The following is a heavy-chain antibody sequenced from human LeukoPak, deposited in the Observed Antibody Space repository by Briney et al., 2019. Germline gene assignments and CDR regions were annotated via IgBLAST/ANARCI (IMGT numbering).Heavy chain of an antibody. V-gene: IGHV1-18*01. Sequence: ASVKVSCKASGYTFTSYGISWVRQAPGQGLEWMGWISAYNGNTNYAQKLQGRVTMTTDTSTSTAYMELRSLRSDDTAVYYCASYSLKVGAPDYWGQGTLVTVSS. J-gene: IGHJ4*02. CDR1: GYTFTSYG. CDR3: ASYSLKVGAPDY. CDR2: ISAYNGNT. D-gene: IGHD1-26*01.